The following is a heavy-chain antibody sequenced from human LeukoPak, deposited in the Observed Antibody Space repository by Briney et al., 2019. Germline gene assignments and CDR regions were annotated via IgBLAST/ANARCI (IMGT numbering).Heavy chain of an antibody. Sequence: SETLSLTCTVSGGSISSYYWNWIRQPPGKGLEWIGFIYYSGSTNYNPSLKSRVTISVDTSKNQFSLKLSSVTAADTAVYYCARWSSSWYYFEYWGQGTLVTVSS. CDR2: IYYSGST. J-gene: IGHJ4*02. CDR3: ARWSSSWYYFEY. CDR1: GGSISSYY. V-gene: IGHV4-59*01. D-gene: IGHD6-13*01.